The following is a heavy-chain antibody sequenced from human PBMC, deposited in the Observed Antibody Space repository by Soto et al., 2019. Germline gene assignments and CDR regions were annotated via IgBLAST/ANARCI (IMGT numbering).Heavy chain of an antibody. CDR3: ARPSGEYDTCGPFDN. CDR1: GGSVSSGGHF. D-gene: IGHD3-22*01. Sequence: QVQLQESGPGLVKPSQTLSLTCTVSGGSVSSGGHFWSWIRQYPGKGLEWVGYIYYSGSTYYSPTLTVSCCISVDMSNNQLSLKSRSVSPADTAMFYCARPSGEYDTCGPFDNWGQGTLVTVSS. V-gene: IGHV4-31*03. CDR2: IYYSGST. J-gene: IGHJ4*02.